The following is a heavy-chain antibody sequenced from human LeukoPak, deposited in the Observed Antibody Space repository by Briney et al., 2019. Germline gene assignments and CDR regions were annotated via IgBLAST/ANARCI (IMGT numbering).Heavy chain of an antibody. CDR3: ARAWATDYFDF. Sequence: SETLSLTCSVSGVSISSYYWSWIRQPPGKGLEWIGYIYYSGTINYNPSLMSRVTISVDTSKNQFSLKLSSVTAADTAVYYCARAWATDYFDFRGQGALVTVSS. CDR2: IYYSGTI. V-gene: IGHV4-59*01. CDR1: GVSISSYY. J-gene: IGHJ4*02.